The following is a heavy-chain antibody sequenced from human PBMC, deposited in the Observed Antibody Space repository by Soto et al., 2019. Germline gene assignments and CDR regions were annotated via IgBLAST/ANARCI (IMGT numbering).Heavy chain of an antibody. CDR3: ARDGYPAYNWLDP. D-gene: IGHD5-12*01. J-gene: IGHJ5*02. CDR1: GYTFTSYG. CDR2: ISAYNGNT. V-gene: IGHV1-18*01. Sequence: GASVKVSCKASGYTFTSYGISWVRQAPGQGLEWMGWISAYNGNTNYAQRLQDRVTMTTDTSTNTAYMELRSLRSDDTAMYYCARDGYPAYNWLDPWGQGTLVTV.